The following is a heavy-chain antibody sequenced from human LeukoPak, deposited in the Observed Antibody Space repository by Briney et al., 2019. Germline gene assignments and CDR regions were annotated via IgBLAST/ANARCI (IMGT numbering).Heavy chain of an antibody. J-gene: IGHJ4*02. Sequence: ASVKVSCEASGYTFTSYGINWVRQAPGQGLEWMGWISGHNGHTNYVQKMQGRVTMTTDTSTNTAYMELTNLPSDDTAVYSCARGPGIAVAGVFDYWGQGSLVTVSS. V-gene: IGHV1-18*04. CDR1: GYTFTSYG. CDR2: ISGHNGHT. CDR3: ARGPGIAVAGVFDY. D-gene: IGHD6-19*01.